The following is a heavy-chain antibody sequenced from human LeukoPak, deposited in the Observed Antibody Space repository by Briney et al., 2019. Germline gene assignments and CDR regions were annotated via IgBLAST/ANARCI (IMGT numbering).Heavy chain of an antibody. CDR1: GGTFSSYA. CDR2: IIPIFGTA. CDR3: ARDARLNHCSSTSCYSRWFDP. J-gene: IGHJ5*02. D-gene: IGHD2-2*02. V-gene: IGHV1-69*13. Sequence: SVKVSCKASGGTFSSYAISWVRQAPGQGLEWMGGIIPIFGTANYAQKFQGRVTITADESTSTAYMELSSLRSEDTAVYYCARDARLNHCSSTSCYSRWFDPWGQGTLVTVSS.